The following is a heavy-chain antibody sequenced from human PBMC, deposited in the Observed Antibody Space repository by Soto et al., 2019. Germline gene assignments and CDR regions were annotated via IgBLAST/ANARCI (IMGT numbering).Heavy chain of an antibody. CDR3: ARGGRHSDYYYYYGMDV. J-gene: IGHJ6*02. D-gene: IGHD6-25*01. CDR2: INTSGGSP. CDR1: GYTFTIYY. V-gene: IGHV1-46*01. Sequence: ASVKVSCKAFGYTFTIYYIHWVRQAPGQGLEWMGVINTSGGSPTYAQKFQDRVTMTRDTSTGTVYMELSSLRSEDTAVYYCARGGRHSDYYYYYGMDVWGQGTTVTVSS.